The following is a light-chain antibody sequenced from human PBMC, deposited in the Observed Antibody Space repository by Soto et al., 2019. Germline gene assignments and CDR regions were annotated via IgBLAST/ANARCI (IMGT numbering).Light chain of an antibody. CDR2: DAS. V-gene: IGKV3-15*01. Sequence: EIVLTQSPATLSLSPGERATLSCRASQSVSSYLAWYQQKPGQAPRLLIYDASTRATGIPARFSGSGSGTEFILTISSLQSEDFAVYYCQQYNTWPPITFGQGTRLEIK. CDR1: QSVSSY. CDR3: QQYNTWPPIT. J-gene: IGKJ5*01.